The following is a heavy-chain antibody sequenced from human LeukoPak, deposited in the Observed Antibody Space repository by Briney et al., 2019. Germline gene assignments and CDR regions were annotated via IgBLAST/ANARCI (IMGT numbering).Heavy chain of an antibody. D-gene: IGHD2-2*02. Sequence: PSETLSLTCTVSGGSISSYYWSWLRQPPGKGLEWIGYIYYSGSTNYNPSLKSRVTISVDTSKHQFSLKLSSVTAADTAVYYCARERDEVVPAAIYYYYYMDVWGKGTTVTVSS. CDR2: IYYSGST. J-gene: IGHJ6*03. V-gene: IGHV4-59*01. CDR1: GGSISSYY. CDR3: ARERDEVVPAAIYYYYYMDV.